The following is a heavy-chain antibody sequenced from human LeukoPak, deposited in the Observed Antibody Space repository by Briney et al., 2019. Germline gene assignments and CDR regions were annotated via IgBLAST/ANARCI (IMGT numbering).Heavy chain of an antibody. CDR2: IYGGGST. V-gene: IGHV3-53*01. CDR3: ARDRRGDSSGYLYYFDY. J-gene: IGHJ4*02. D-gene: IGHD3-22*01. Sequence: GGSLRLSCAASGFTFSSYWMTWVRQAPGKGLEWVSVIYGGGSTYYADSVKGRFTISRDNSKNTLYLQMNSLRAEDTAVYYCARDRRGDSSGYLYYFDYWGQGTLVTVSS. CDR1: GFTFSSYW.